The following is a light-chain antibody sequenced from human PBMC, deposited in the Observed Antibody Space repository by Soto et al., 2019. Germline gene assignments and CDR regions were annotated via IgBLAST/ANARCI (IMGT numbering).Light chain of an antibody. J-gene: IGKJ1*01. V-gene: IGKV1-39*01. CDR1: QSVSTY. CDR3: QQSYSALWT. CDR2: GAS. Sequence: DIQMTQSPYSLSTSVGARVPITCRTRQSVSTYLNWYQQQPGEAPNLLIFGASTLQSGVPSRFSGSGSGTDFTLTISSLQPEDFATYYCQQSYSALWTFGQGTKVDIK.